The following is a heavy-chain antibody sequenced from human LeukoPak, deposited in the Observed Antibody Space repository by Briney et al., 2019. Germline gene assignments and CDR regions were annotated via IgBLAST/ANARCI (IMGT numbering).Heavy chain of an antibody. CDR2: ISSNGGIS. V-gene: IGHV3-64*01. CDR1: AFTFSSYA. J-gene: IGHJ4*02. D-gene: IGHD3-22*01. CDR3: ATYEATMIPRLPDY. Sequence: GGSLRLSCSASAFTFSSYAMHWVRQAPGKGLEYVSAISSNGGISYYANSVKGTFTISRDNSKNTLCLQMGSLRAEDMAVSFCATYEATMIPRLPDYWGQGTRVPVSS.